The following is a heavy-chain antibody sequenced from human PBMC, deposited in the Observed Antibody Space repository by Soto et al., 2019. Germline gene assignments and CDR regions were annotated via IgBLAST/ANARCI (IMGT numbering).Heavy chain of an antibody. CDR3: ARVSYCISTSCYAAPYNWFDP. Sequence: GPSVKVSCKASGGTFSSYAISWVRQAPGQGLEWMGGIIPIFGTANYAQKFQGRVTITADESTSTAYMELSSLRSEDTAVYYCARVSYCISTSCYAAPYNWFDPWGQGTLVTVSS. CDR2: IIPIFGTA. J-gene: IGHJ5*02. D-gene: IGHD2-2*01. V-gene: IGHV1-69*13. CDR1: GGTFSSYA.